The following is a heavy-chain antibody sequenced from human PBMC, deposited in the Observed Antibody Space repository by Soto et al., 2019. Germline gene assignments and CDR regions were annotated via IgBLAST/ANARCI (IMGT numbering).Heavy chain of an antibody. J-gene: IGHJ6*02. CDR1: GFSFSTYL. Sequence: GGSLRLSCAASGFSFSTYLMSWVRQAPGKXLEWVANIKQGGNERFYVDSVKGRFTISRDNDKKSLYLQMDSLRVEDTAVYYCVGALTYEVPYYYYGMDVWGQGATVTVYS. CDR3: VGALTYEVPYYYYGMDV. V-gene: IGHV3-7*01. D-gene: IGHD3-16*01. CDR2: IKQGGNER.